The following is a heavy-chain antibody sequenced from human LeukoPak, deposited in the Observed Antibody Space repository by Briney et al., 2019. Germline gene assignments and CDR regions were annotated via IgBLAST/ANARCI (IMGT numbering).Heavy chain of an antibody. CDR1: GGSFSGYY. D-gene: IGHD6-19*01. J-gene: IGHJ4*02. V-gene: IGHV4-34*01. Sequence: SETLSLTCAVYGGSFSGYYWSWIRQPPGKGLEWIGEINHSGSTNYSPSLKSRVTISVDTSKSQFSLKLSSVTAADTAVYYCARQYSSGWYRGPFDYWGQGTLVTVSS. CDR2: INHSGST. CDR3: ARQYSSGWYRGPFDY.